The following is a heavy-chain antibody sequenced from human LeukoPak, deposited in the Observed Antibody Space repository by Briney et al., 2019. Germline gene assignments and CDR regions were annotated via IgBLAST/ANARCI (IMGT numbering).Heavy chain of an antibody. J-gene: IGHJ6*02. V-gene: IGHV1-46*01. D-gene: IGHD6-19*01. CDR3: ARDTEEQWLVPWGIYYYYGMDV. Sequence: ASVKVSCKASGYTFTSYYMHWVRQAPGQGLEWMGIINPSGSSTSYAQKFQGRVTMTRDTSTSTVYMELSSLRSEDTAVYYCARDTEEQWLVPWGIYYYYGMDVWGQGTTVTVSS. CDR1: GYTFTSYY. CDR2: INPSGSST.